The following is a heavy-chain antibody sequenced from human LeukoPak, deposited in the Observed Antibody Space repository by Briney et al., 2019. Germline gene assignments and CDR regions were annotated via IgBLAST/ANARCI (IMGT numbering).Heavy chain of an antibody. J-gene: IGHJ5*02. CDR1: GGSISSYY. D-gene: IGHD2/OR15-2a*01. Sequence: SETLSLTCTVSGGSISSYYWSWIRQPPGKGLEWIGYIYYSGSTNYNPSLKSRVTISVDTSKNQFSLKLSSVAAADTAVYYCARDQNIGFDPWGQGTLVTVSS. V-gene: IGHV4-59*01. CDR3: ARDQNIGFDP. CDR2: IYYSGST.